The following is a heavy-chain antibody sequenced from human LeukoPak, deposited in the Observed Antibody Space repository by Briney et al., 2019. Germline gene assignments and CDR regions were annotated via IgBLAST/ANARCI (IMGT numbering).Heavy chain of an antibody. Sequence: ASVKASCKASGGTFSSYAISWVRQAPGQGLEWMGGIIPIFGTATYAQKFQGRVTITTDESTSTAYMELSSLRSEDTAVYYCARGLSGYSYGHPLDYWGQGTLVTVSP. D-gene: IGHD5-18*01. CDR1: GGTFSSYA. V-gene: IGHV1-69*05. CDR2: IIPIFGTA. J-gene: IGHJ4*02. CDR3: ARGLSGYSYGHPLDY.